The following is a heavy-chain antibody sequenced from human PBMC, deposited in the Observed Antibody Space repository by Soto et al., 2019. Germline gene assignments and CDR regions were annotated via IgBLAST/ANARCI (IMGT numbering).Heavy chain of an antibody. D-gene: IGHD5-18*01. Sequence: NPSETLSLTCAVSGYSISSGYYWGWIRQPPGKGLEWIGSIYHSGSTYYNPSLKSRVTISVDTSKNQFSLKLSSVTAADTAVYYCARDLTLGTAMAGRWFDPWGQGTLVTVSP. J-gene: IGHJ5*02. CDR3: ARDLTLGTAMAGRWFDP. CDR1: GYSISSGYY. CDR2: IYHSGST. V-gene: IGHV4-38-2*02.